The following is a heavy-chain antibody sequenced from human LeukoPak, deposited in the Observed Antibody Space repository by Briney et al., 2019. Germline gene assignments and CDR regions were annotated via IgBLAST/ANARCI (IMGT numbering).Heavy chain of an antibody. CDR3: AVGGYSYAGGGYYYGMDV. J-gene: IGHJ6*02. CDR1: GGTFISYA. D-gene: IGHD5-18*01. V-gene: IGHV1-69*13. CDR2: SIPIFGTA. Sequence: SVKVSCKASGGTFISYAISWVRQAPGQGLEWMGGSIPIFGTANYAQKFQGRVTITADESTSTAYMELSSLRSEDTAVYYCAVGGYSYAGGGYYYGMDVWGQGTTVTVSS.